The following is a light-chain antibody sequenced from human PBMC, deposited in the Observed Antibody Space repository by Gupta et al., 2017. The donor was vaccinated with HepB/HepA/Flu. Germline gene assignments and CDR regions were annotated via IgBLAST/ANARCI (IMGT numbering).Light chain of an antibody. J-gene: IGKJ1*01. V-gene: IGKV3-20*01. CDR2: GAS. Sequence: DIVLTQSPGTLSVSAGERATLSCRASQSVSYRYLTWYQQKPGQAPRLIIYGASNRATGIPDRFSGSGSGTDFTLTISRLEPEDFAVYYCQQNGSSPWTFGQGTKVEI. CDR1: QSVSYRY. CDR3: QQNGSSPWT.